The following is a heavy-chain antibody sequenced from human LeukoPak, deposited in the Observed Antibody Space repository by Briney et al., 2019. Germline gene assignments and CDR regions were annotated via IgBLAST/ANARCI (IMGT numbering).Heavy chain of an antibody. J-gene: IGHJ4*02. CDR3: AAVPLYSSSWDFDY. CDR2: IVVGSGNT. CDR1: GFTFTSSA. V-gene: IGHV1-58*02. D-gene: IGHD6-13*01. Sequence: SVQVSCKASGFTFTSSAMQWVRQARGQRLEWIGWIVVGSGNTNYAQKFQERVTITRDMSTSTAYMELSSLRSEDTAVYYCAAVPLYSSSWDFDYWGQGTLVTVSS.